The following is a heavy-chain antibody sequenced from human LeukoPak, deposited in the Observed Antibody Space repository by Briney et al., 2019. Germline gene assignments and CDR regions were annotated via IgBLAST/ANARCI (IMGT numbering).Heavy chain of an antibody. Sequence: NPSETLSLTCTVSGGSISSYYWSWLRQPAGKGLEWIGRIYTTGSTNYNPSLKSRVNMSVDTSKNQFSLKLSSVTAADTAVYYCARQVAVAGNAGFDFWGQGTLVTVSS. CDR3: ARQVAVAGNAGFDF. V-gene: IGHV4-4*07. CDR2: IYTTGST. D-gene: IGHD6-19*01. CDR1: GGSISSYY. J-gene: IGHJ4*02.